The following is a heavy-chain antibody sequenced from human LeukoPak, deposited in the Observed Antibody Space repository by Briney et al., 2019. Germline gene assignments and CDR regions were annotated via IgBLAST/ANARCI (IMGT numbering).Heavy chain of an antibody. CDR1: GYTFTSYG. CDR2: ISAYNGNT. V-gene: IGHV1-18*01. CDR3: AGDYYGSGSDAFDI. J-gene: IGHJ3*02. Sequence: ASVKVSCKASGYTFTSYGISWVRQAPRQGLEWMGWISAYNGNTNYAQKLQGRVTMTTDTSTSTAYMELRSLRSGDTAVYYCAGDYYGSGSDAFDIWGQGTMVTVSS. D-gene: IGHD3-10*01.